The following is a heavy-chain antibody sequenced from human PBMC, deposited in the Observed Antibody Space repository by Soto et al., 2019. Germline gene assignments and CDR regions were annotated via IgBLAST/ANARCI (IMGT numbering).Heavy chain of an antibody. CDR1: GGSISSYY. Sequence: LSLTCTVSGGSISSYYWSWIRQPPGKGLEWIGYIYYSGSTNYNPSLKSRVTISVDTSKNQFSLKLSSVTAADTAVYYCARRGQLVAFGRYYMDVWGKGTTVTVSS. CDR3: ARRGQLVAFGRYYMDV. V-gene: IGHV4-59*08. J-gene: IGHJ6*03. CDR2: IYYSGST. D-gene: IGHD6-6*01.